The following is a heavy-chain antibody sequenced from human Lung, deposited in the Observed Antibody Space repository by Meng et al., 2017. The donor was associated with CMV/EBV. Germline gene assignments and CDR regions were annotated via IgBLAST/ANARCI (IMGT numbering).Heavy chain of an antibody. CDR1: GGTFSSYA. V-gene: IGHV1-69*10. J-gene: IGHJ6*02. CDR2: IIPILGIA. Sequence: SVKVSCKASGGTFSSYAISWVRQAPGQGLEWMGGIIPILGIANYAQKFQGRVTITADKSTSTAYMELSSLRSEDTAVYYCARDSITIFGVVTKNDYYYYGMEVWGQGTTVTGSS. CDR3: ARDSITIFGVVTKNDYYYYGMEV. D-gene: IGHD3-3*01.